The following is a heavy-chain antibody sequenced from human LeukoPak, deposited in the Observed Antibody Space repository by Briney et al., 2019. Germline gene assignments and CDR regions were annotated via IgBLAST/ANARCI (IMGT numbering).Heavy chain of an antibody. CDR2: MNPNSGNT. CDR3: AKDWPDGIAVAGDAFDI. J-gene: IGHJ3*02. CDR1: GYTFTSYD. V-gene: IGHV1-8*03. Sequence: GASVKVSCKASGYTFTSYDINWVRQATGQGLEWMGWMNPNSGNTGYAQKFQGRVTITRNTSISTAYMELSSLRAEDTAVYYCAKDWPDGIAVAGDAFDIWGQGTMVTVSS. D-gene: IGHD6-19*01.